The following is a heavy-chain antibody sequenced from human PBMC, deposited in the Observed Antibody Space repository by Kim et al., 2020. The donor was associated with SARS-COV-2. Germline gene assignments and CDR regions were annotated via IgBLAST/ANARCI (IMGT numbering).Heavy chain of an antibody. Sequence: GGSLRLSCAASGFTFSSYSMNWVRQAPGKGLEWVSSISSSSSYIYYADSVKGRFTISRDNAKNSLYLQINSLRAEDTAVYYCARDTAYYYDSSGPGYWGQGTLVTVSS. CDR3: ARDTAYYYDSSGPGY. D-gene: IGHD3-22*01. CDR1: GFTFSSYS. CDR2: ISSSSSYI. V-gene: IGHV3-21*01. J-gene: IGHJ4*02.